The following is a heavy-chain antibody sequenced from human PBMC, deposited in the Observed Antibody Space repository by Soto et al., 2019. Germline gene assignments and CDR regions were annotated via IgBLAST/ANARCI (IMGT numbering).Heavy chain of an antibody. J-gene: IGHJ6*02. Sequence: SETLSLTCTVSGGSISSYYWSWIRQPAGKGLEWIGRIYTSGSTNYNPSLKSRVTMSVDTSKNQFSLKLSSVTAADTAVYYCARDYGAIFGVVRAAYYYGMDVWGQGTTVTVSS. CDR1: GGSISSYY. D-gene: IGHD3-3*01. CDR3: ARDYGAIFGVVRAAYYYGMDV. CDR2: IYTSGST. V-gene: IGHV4-4*07.